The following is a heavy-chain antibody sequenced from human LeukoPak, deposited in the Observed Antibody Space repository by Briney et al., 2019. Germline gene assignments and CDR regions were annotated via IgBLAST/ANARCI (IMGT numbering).Heavy chain of an antibody. D-gene: IGHD3-22*01. CDR3: TTDLGYYDSSGYYYGE. V-gene: IGHV3-30*02. J-gene: IGHJ4*02. CDR2: IRYDGSNK. CDR1: GFTFSSYG. Sequence: GGSLRLSCAASGFTFSSYGMHWVRQAPGKGLEWVAFIRYDGSNKYYADSVKGRFTISRDNSKNTLYLQMNSLKTEDTAVYYCTTDLGYYDSSGYYYGEWGQGTLVTVSS.